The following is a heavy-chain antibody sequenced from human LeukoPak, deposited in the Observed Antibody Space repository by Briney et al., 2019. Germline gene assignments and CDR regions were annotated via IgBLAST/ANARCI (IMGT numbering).Heavy chain of an antibody. D-gene: IGHD2-8*02. CDR2: IFPSGGEI. Sequence: GGSLRLSCAASGFTFSTYSMNWVRQAPGKGLEWVSSIFPSGGEIHYADSVRGRFTISRDNSKSNLSLQMNSLRAEDTAIYYCATYRQVLLPFESWGQGTLGTVSS. J-gene: IGHJ4*02. CDR3: ATYRQVLLPFES. CDR1: GFTFSTYS. V-gene: IGHV3-21*04.